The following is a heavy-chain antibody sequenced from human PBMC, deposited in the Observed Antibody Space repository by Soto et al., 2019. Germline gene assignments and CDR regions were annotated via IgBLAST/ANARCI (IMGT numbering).Heavy chain of an antibody. V-gene: IGHV1-18*01. CDR1: GYTFTSYG. J-gene: IGHJ5*02. D-gene: IGHD2-2*01. Sequence: ASVKVSCKASGYTFTSYGISWVRQAPGQGLEWRGWISAYNGNTNYAQKLQGRVTMTTDTSTSTAYMELRSLRSDDTAVYYCARDSALYCSSTSCPPGWFDPWGQGTLVTVSS. CDR2: ISAYNGNT. CDR3: ARDSALYCSSTSCPPGWFDP.